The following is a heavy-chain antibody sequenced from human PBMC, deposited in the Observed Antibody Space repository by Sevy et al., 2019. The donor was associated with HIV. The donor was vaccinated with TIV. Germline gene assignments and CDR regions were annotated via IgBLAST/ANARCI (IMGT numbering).Heavy chain of an antibody. D-gene: IGHD6-19*01. V-gene: IGHV3-21*01. J-gene: IGHJ3*02. CDR1: GFTFSNYS. CDR2: ISSSSRYI. CDR3: ARQSGITVARGAFDI. Sequence: GGSLRLSCAASGFTFSNYSMNWVRQAPGKGLDWVSSISSSSRYIYYADSVKGRFTISRDNAKNSLYLQMNSLRAEDTAVYYCARQSGITVARGAFDILGQGTMVTVSS.